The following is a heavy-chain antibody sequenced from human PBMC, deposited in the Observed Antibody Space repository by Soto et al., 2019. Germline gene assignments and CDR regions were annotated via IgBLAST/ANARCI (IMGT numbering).Heavy chain of an antibody. CDR3: ARHSDIVGATAYFDY. D-gene: IGHD1-26*01. V-gene: IGHV4-39*01. CDR2: IYYSGST. Sequence: SETLSLTCTVSGGSISSSSYYWGWIRQPPGKGLEWIGSIYYSGSTYYNPSLKSRVTISVDTSKNQFSLKLSSVTAADTAVYYCARHSDIVGATAYFDYWGQGTLVTVSS. CDR1: GGSISSSSYY. J-gene: IGHJ4*02.